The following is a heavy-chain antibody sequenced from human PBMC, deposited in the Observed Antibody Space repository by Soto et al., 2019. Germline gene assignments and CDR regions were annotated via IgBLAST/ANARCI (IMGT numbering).Heavy chain of an antibody. J-gene: IGHJ4*02. CDR3: ARVFWHYYDSSGYPDY. CDR1: GVSVSSGSYY. D-gene: IGHD3-22*01. Sequence: ETLSLTCTVSGVSVSSGSYYWSWIRQPPGKGLEWIGYIYYSGSTNYNPSLKSRVTISVDTSKNQFSLKLSSVTAADTAVYYCARVFWHYYDSSGYPDYWGQGTLVTVSS. V-gene: IGHV4-61*01. CDR2: IYYSGST.